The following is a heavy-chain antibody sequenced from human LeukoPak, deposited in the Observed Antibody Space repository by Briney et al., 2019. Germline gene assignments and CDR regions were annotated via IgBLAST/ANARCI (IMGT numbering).Heavy chain of an antibody. CDR3: ARTSWLQSSFYFEY. CDR1: GASISSHY. J-gene: IGHJ4*02. D-gene: IGHD5-24*01. CDR2: IYFSGST. V-gene: IGHV4-59*08. Sequence: SETLSLTCTVSGASISSHYWSWIRQPPGKGLDWLGDIYFSGSTNYNPSLKSRVTISVDTSKNQFSLKLSSVTAADTAVYYCARTSWLQSSFYFEYWGQGALVTVSS.